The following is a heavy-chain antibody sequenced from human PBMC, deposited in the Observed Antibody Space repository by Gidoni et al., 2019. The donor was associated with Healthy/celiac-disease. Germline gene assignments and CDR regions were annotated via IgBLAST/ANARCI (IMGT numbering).Heavy chain of an antibody. J-gene: IGHJ5*02. D-gene: IGHD1-1*01. CDR3: ARGWVRNNWFDP. CDR1: GGSFSGSY. Sequence: QVQLQQWGAGLLKPSETLSLTCAVYGGSFSGSYWSWIRQPPGKGLEWIGEINHSGSTNYNPSLKSRVTISVDTSKNQFSLKLSSVTAADTAVYYCARGWVRNNWFDPWGQGTLVTVSS. CDR2: INHSGST. V-gene: IGHV4-34*01.